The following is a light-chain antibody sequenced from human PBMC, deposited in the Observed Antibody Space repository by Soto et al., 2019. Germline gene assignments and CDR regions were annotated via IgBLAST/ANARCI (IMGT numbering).Light chain of an antibody. V-gene: IGLV2-11*01. J-gene: IGLJ3*02. CDR2: DVI. CDR1: TSDIGGFNY. CDR3: SSFTYTSMPWM. Sequence: QSALTQPHSVSGSPGQSVTISCTAATSDIGGFNYFSWYQQHPGKAPKLLIFDVIKRPSGVPDRFSGSKSGNTASLTISGLQAEDEAEYHCSSFTYTSMPWMFAGGTKVTVL.